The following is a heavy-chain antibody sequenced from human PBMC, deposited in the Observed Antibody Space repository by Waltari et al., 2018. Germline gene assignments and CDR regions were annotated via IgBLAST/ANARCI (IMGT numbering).Heavy chain of an antibody. J-gene: IGHJ4*02. CDR1: GFTFSSYG. CDR2: IWYDGSNK. CDR3: AKERVGGYSYATSLYYFDY. V-gene: IGHV3-33*06. D-gene: IGHD5-18*01. Sequence: QVQLVESGGGVVQPGRSLRLSCAASGFTFSSYGMHWVRQAPGKGLEGVAVIWYDGSNKYYADSVKGRFTISRDNSKNTLYLQMNSLRAEDTAVYYCAKERVGGYSYATSLYYFDYWGQGTLVTVSS.